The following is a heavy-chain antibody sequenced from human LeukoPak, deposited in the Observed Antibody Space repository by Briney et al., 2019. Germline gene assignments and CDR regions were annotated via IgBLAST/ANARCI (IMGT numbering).Heavy chain of an antibody. CDR3: AKKNLGYCSGGSCTNWFDP. D-gene: IGHD2-15*01. CDR2: MNPNSGNT. J-gene: IGHJ5*02. CDR1: GYTFTSYD. Sequence: ASVKVSCKASGYTFTSYDINWVRQATGQGLEWMGWMNPNSGNTGYAQKFQGRVTITRNTSISTAYMELSSLRSEDTAVYYCAKKNLGYCSGGSCTNWFDPWGQGTLVTVSS. V-gene: IGHV1-8*03.